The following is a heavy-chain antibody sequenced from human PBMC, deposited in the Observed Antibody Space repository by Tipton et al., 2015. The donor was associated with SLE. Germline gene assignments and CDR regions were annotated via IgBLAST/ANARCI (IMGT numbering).Heavy chain of an antibody. CDR1: GGSISSSSYY. J-gene: IGHJ6*02. Sequence: TLSLTCTVSGGSISSSSYYWGWIRQPPGKGLEWIGEINHSGSTNYNPSLKSRVTISVDTSKNQFSLKLSSVTAADTAVYYCATAADESHYYYYYHGMDVWGQGTTVTVSS. V-gene: IGHV4-39*07. CDR3: ATAADESHYYYYYHGMDV. CDR2: INHSGST.